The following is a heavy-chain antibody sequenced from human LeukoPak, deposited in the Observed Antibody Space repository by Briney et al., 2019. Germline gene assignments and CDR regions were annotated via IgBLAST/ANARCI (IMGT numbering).Heavy chain of an antibody. CDR3: ARPLRGIAAAGMDV. CDR2: IRQDGSEK. V-gene: IGHV3-7*01. D-gene: IGHD6-25*01. Sequence: GGSLRLSCAASGFTFSSYWMSWVRQAPGKGLEWVANIRQDGSEKYYVDSVKGRFTISRDNAKNSLYLQMNSLRAEDTAVYYCARPLRGIAAAGMDVWGQGTTVTVSS. J-gene: IGHJ6*02. CDR1: GFTFSSYW.